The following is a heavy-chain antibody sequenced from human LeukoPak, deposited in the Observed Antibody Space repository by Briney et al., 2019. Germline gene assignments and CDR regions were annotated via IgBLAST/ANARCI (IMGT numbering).Heavy chain of an antibody. J-gene: IGHJ4*02. CDR1: GFTFSSYS. CDR2: ISSSSSYI. D-gene: IGHD1-14*01. CDR3: AGGLTARLDY. V-gene: IGHV3-21*01. Sequence: GGSLRLSCAASGFTFSSYSMKWVRQAPGKGLEWVSSISSSSSYIYYADSVKGRFTISRDNAKNSLYLQMNSMRAEDTAVYYCAGGLTARLDYWGQGTLVTVSS.